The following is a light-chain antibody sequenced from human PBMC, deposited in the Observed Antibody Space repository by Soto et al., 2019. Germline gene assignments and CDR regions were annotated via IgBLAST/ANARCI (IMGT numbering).Light chain of an antibody. CDR1: SSDVGGYNF. J-gene: IGLJ2*01. V-gene: IGLV2-14*03. CDR2: DVT. Sequence: QSALTQPASVSGSPGQSITISCTGTSSDVGGYNFVSWYQHHPGKVPKLMIYDVTNRPSGVSNRFSGSKSGNTASLTISGLQAEDEADYYCSSCTSSSTLVFGGGTKL. CDR3: SSCTSSSTLV.